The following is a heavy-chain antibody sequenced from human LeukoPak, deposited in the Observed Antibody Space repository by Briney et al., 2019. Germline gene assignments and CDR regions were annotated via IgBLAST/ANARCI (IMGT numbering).Heavy chain of an antibody. J-gene: IGHJ4*02. CDR3: ARGGSLGY. CDR2: ISSSGSAI. CDR1: GFTFSSYE. V-gene: IGHV3-48*03. Sequence: GGSLSLSCAASGFTFSSYEMNWVRQAPGKGLEWVSKISSSGSAIYYADSVKGRFTISRDNAKSTLYLQMNSVGVEDTAVYYCARGGSLGYWGQGTLVTVSS. D-gene: IGHD6-19*01.